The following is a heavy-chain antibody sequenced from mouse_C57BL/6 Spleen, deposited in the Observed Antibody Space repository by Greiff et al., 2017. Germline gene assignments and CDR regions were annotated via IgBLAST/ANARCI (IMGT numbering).Heavy chain of an antibody. D-gene: IGHD3-1*01. Sequence: VQLQQSGAELVRPGASVTLSCKASGYTFTDYEMHWVKQTPVHGLEWIGAIYPETGGTAYNQKFKGKAILTADKSSSTAYMELRSLTSEDSAVYYCTRSGTRYFDVWGTGTTVTVSS. J-gene: IGHJ1*03. CDR2: IYPETGGT. V-gene: IGHV1-15*01. CDR1: GYTFTDYE. CDR3: TRSGTRYFDV.